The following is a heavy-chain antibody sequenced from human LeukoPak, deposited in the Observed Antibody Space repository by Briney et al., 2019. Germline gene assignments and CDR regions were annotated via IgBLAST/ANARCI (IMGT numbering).Heavy chain of an antibody. CDR2: ISGSGGST. Sequence: PGGSLRLSCAASGFTFSSYAMSWVRQAPGKGLEWVSAISGSGGSTYYADSVKGRFTISRDNSKNTLYLQMNSLRAEDTAVYYCAKSGGWLVTFPLDWWGQGTLVTVSS. D-gene: IGHD6-19*01. CDR3: AKSGGWLVTFPLDW. J-gene: IGHJ4*02. CDR1: GFTFSSYA. V-gene: IGHV3-23*01.